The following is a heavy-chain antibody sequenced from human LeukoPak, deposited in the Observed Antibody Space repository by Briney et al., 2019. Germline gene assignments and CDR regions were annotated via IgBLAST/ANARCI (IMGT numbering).Heavy chain of an antibody. CDR2: ITGDSAYI. Sequence: GGSLRLSCAASGFTFSTYAMNWVRQAPGEGLKWVSCITGDSAYIYYADSVKGRFTISRDNAKNSLYLQMNSLRAEDTAVYYCARYGVSSSTSHIDFWGQGTLVTVSS. V-gene: IGHV3-21*01. J-gene: IGHJ4*02. CDR1: GFTFSTYA. CDR3: ARYGVSSSTSHIDF. D-gene: IGHD2-2*01.